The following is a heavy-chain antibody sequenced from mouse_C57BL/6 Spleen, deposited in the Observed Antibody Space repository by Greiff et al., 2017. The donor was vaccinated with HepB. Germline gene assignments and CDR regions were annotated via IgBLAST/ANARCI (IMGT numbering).Heavy chain of an antibody. J-gene: IGHJ2*01. V-gene: IGHV1-69*01. CDR2: IDPSDSYT. Sequence: QVQLQQPGAELVMPGASVKLSCKASGYTFTSYWMHWVKQRPGQGLEWIGEIDPSDSYTNYNQKFKGKSTLTVDKSSSTAYMQLSSLTSEDSAVYYCARGKIPYFDYWGQGTTLTVSS. CDR1: GYTFTSYW. CDR3: ARGKIPYFDY.